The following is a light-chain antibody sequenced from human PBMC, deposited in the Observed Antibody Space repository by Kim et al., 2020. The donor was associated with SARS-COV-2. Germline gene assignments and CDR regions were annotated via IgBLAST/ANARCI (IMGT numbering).Light chain of an antibody. CDR2: DVS. J-gene: IGLJ3*02. V-gene: IGLV2-14*03. Sequence: QSALTQPASVSGSPGQSITISCTGTSSDVGGYDYVSWYQQHPGKAPKLMIYDVSNRPSGVSNRFSGSKSGNTASLTISGLQAEDEADYYCSSDTSSNTRVFGGGTKVTVL. CDR3: SSDTSSNTRV. CDR1: SSDVGGYDY.